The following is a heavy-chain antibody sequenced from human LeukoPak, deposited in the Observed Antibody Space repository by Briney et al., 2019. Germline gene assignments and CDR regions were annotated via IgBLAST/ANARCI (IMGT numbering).Heavy chain of an antibody. CDR1: GGSISSYY. CDR2: IYTSGST. Sequence: SETLSLTCTVSGGSISSYYWSWIRQPAGKGLEWIGRIYTSGSTNYNPSLKSRVTMSVDTSKNQFSLKLSSVTAADTAVYYCARGEYYDILTGYYHPDYWGQGTLVTVSS. V-gene: IGHV4-4*07. D-gene: IGHD3-9*01. CDR3: ARGEYYDILTGYYHPDY. J-gene: IGHJ4*02.